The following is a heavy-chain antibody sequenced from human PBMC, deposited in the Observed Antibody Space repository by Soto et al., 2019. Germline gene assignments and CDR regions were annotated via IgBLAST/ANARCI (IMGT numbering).Heavy chain of an antibody. CDR3: ARDFQQWLCGGNYYYYYGMDV. Sequence: QVQLVQSGAEVKKPGASVKVSCKASGYIFSNYALHWVRQAPGQRLEWMGWITAGNGNTKYSQNFQGRVTITRDTSASTAYMELSSLRSEDTAVYFCARDFQQWLCGGNYYYYYGMDVWGQGTTVTVSS. D-gene: IGHD6-19*01. CDR1: GYIFSNYA. V-gene: IGHV1-3*01. J-gene: IGHJ6*02. CDR2: ITAGNGNT.